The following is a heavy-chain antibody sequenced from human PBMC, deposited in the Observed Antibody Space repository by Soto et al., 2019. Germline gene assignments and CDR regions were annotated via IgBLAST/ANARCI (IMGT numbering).Heavy chain of an antibody. D-gene: IGHD6-6*01. V-gene: IGHV1-58*01. Sequence: SVKVSCKASGFTFTSSAVQWVRQARGQRLEWIGWIVVGSGNTNYAQKFQERVTITRDMSTSTAYMELSSLRSEDTAVYYCAASVGGQLVPFYAFDIWGQATMVTFSS. J-gene: IGHJ3*02. CDR3: AASVGGQLVPFYAFDI. CDR2: IVVGSGNT. CDR1: GFTFTSSA.